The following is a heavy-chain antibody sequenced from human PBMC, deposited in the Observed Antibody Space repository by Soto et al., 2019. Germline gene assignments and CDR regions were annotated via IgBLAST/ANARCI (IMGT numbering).Heavy chain of an antibody. CDR1: GYTFTSYG. CDR2: ISAYNGNT. D-gene: IGHD6-19*01. Sequence: GASVKVSCKASGYTFTSYGISWVRQAPGQGLEWMGWISAYNGNTNYAQKLQGRVTMTTDTSTSTAYMELRSLRSDDTAVYYCARDEDLPPSGWYPGPNFDYWGQGTLVTVSS. J-gene: IGHJ4*02. CDR3: ARDEDLPPSGWYPGPNFDY. V-gene: IGHV1-18*01.